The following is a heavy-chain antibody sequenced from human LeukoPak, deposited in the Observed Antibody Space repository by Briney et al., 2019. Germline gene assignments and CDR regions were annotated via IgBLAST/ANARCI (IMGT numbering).Heavy chain of an antibody. CDR1: GGSISSYY. CDR3: AGYRASEFDI. CDR2: IYYSGST. D-gene: IGHD2-2*01. Sequence: SETLSLTCTVSGGSISSYYWSWIRQPPGKGLEWIGYIYYSGSTNYNPSLKSRVPISVDPSKNQFSLKLSSVTAADTAVYYCAGYRASEFDIWGQATMVTVSS. J-gene: IGHJ3*02. V-gene: IGHV4-59*01.